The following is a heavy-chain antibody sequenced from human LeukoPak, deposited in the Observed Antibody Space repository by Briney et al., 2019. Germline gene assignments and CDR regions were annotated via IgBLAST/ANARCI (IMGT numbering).Heavy chain of an antibody. V-gene: IGHV1-8*01. CDR2: MNPNSGNT. CDR3: ARGWVGRSYLSAAFDI. Sequence: ASVKVSCKASGYTFTSYDINWVRQATGQGLEWMGWMNPNSGNTGYAQKFQGRVTMTRNTSISTAYMELSSLRSEDTAVYYCARGWVGRSYLSAAFDIWGQGTMVSVSS. J-gene: IGHJ3*02. D-gene: IGHD1-26*01. CDR1: GYTFTSYD.